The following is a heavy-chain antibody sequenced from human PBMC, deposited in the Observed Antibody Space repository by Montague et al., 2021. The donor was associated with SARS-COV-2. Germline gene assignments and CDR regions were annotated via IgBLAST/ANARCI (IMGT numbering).Heavy chain of an antibody. CDR2: IYYSGST. CDR1: GGSISSYY. D-gene: IGHD3-3*01. CDR3: ARVVGDYDFWSGQYYYYYYMDA. Sequence: SETLSLTCTVSGGSISSYYWSWIRQPPGKGLEWIGYIYYSGSTNYNPSLKSRVTISVDTSKNQFSLKLSSVTAADTAVYSCARVVGDYDFWSGQYYYYYYMDAWGKGTTVTVSS. J-gene: IGHJ6*03. V-gene: IGHV4-59*01.